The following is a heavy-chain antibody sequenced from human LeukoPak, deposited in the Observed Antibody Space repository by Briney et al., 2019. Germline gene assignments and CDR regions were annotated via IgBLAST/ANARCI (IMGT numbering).Heavy chain of an antibody. J-gene: IGHJ4*02. CDR3: ADPIAAADY. CDR2: ISGSGGST. CDR1: GFTFSSYA. V-gene: IGHV3-23*01. Sequence: GGSLRLSCAASGFTFSSYAMSWVRQAPGKGLEWVSAISGSGGSTYYADSVKGRLTISRDNSKNTLYLKMNSLRAEDTAVYYCADPIAAADYWGQGTLVTVSS. D-gene: IGHD6-13*01.